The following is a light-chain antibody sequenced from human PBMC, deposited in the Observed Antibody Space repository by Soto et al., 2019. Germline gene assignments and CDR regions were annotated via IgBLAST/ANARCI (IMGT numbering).Light chain of an antibody. V-gene: IGKV1-9*01. CDR2: AAS. CDR3: QQLNSYPIT. CDR1: QRISTY. Sequence: DVQMSQSPSSLSASVGDRVTITFRASQRISTYLGWFQQKPGKAPKLLIYAASTLQSGVPSRFSGSGSGTDFTLTISSLQPEDFATYYCQQLNSYPITFGQGTRLEIK. J-gene: IGKJ5*01.